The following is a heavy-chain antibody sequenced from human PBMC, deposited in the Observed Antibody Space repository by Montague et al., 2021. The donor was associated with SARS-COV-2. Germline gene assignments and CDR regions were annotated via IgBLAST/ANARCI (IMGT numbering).Heavy chain of an antibody. V-gene: IGHV4-34*01. CDR3: ARLRDGVVPSPILGVGPYYSYYYMDV. CDR1: GTSFSGYH. CDR2: INHGGST. Sequence: SQTLSLTCAVHGTSFSGYHWNWIRQPPGKGLEWIGEINHGGSTKYSPSLKSRHTISADTSKNQFSLKLTSVAAADTAVYYCARLRDGVVPSPILGVGPYYSYYYMDVWGRGTTVTVSS. J-gene: IGHJ6*03. D-gene: IGHD3-10*01.